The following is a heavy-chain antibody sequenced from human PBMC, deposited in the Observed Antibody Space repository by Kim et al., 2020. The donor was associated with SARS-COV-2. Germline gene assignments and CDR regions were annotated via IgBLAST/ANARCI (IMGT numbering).Heavy chain of an antibody. CDR2: INTNTVNP. Sequence: ASVKVSCKASGYTFTSYAMNWVRQAPGQGLEWMGWINTNTVNPTYAQGFTGRFVFSLDTSVSTAYLQISSLKAEDTAVYYCAREGIVVVPAATGGLDYWGQGTLVTVSS. V-gene: IGHV7-4-1*02. J-gene: IGHJ4*02. D-gene: IGHD2-2*01. CDR1: GYTFTSYA. CDR3: AREGIVVVPAATGGLDY.